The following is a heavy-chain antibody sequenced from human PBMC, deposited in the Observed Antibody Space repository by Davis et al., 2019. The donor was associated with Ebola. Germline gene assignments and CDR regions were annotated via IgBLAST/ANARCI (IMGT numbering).Heavy chain of an antibody. J-gene: IGHJ4*02. CDR1: GYTFTGYY. CDR3: ARVLYGDYEGPGGDY. D-gene: IGHD4-17*01. CDR2: INPNSGGT. Sequence: ASVKVSCKASGYTFTGYYMHWVRQAPGQGLEWMGWINPNSGGTNYAQKFQGWVTMTTDTSTSTAYMELRSLRSDDTAVYYCARVLYGDYEGPGGDYWGQGTLVTVSS. V-gene: IGHV1-2*04.